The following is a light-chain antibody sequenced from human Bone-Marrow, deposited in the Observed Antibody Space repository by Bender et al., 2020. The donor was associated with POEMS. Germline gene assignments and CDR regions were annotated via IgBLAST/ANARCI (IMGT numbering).Light chain of an antibody. V-gene: IGLV2-14*03. CDR3: CSYTIRNTVI. J-gene: IGLJ2*01. CDR2: DVT. Sequence: QSALTQPASVSGSPGQSITISCTGTSNDVGDYDYVSRYQQHPGNAPKLMIYDVTNRPSGVSDRFSGSKSGNTAYLTISGLQAEDEADYFCCSYTIRNTVIFGGGTKLTVL. CDR1: SNDVGDYDY.